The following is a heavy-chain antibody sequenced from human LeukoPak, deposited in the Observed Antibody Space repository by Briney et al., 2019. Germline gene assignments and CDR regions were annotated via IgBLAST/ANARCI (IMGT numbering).Heavy chain of an antibody. Sequence: GGSLRLSCAASGFTFTSYGMHWVSPALGRGLGWGSFIRYDGSNKYYADSVNCRFTISRDNSKSTLYLQMNSLRAEDTAVYYGAKMDGGTYIGNWGQGTLVTVSA. V-gene: IGHV3-30*02. CDR1: GFTFTSYG. D-gene: IGHD1-26*01. CDR2: IRYDGSNK. CDR3: AKMDGGTYIGN. J-gene: IGHJ4*02.